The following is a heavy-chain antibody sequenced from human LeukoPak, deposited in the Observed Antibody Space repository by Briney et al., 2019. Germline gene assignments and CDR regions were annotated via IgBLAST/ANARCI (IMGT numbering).Heavy chain of an antibody. CDR1: GGSISSYY. J-gene: IGHJ2*01. CDR2: IYYSGST. V-gene: IGHV4-59*08. CDR3: ARHARASWYFDL. Sequence: SETLSLTCTVSGGSISSYYWSWIRQPPGKGLEWIGYIYYSGSTNYNPSLKSRVTISVDTSKNQFSLKLSSVTAADTAVYYCARHARASWYFDLWGRGTLVTVSS. D-gene: IGHD5-12*01.